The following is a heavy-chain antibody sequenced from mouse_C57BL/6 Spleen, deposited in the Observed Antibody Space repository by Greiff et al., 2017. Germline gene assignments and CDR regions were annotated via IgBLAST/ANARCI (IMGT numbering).Heavy chain of an antibody. Sequence: QLQLQQSGPELVKPGASVKISCKASGYAFSSSWMNWVKQRPGKGLEWIGRIYPGDGDTNYNGKFKGKATLTADKSSSTAYMQLSSLTSEDSAVYFCARGITTVVGYAMDYWGQGTSVTVSS. J-gene: IGHJ4*01. D-gene: IGHD1-1*01. CDR2: IYPGDGDT. CDR1: GYAFSSSW. CDR3: ARGITTVVGYAMDY. V-gene: IGHV1-82*01.